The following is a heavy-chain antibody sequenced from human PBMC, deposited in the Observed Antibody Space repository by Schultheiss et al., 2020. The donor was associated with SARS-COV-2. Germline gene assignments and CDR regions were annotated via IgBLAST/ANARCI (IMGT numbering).Heavy chain of an antibody. D-gene: IGHD2-15*01. CDR2: ISWDDDK. V-gene: IGHV2-5*02. CDR3: ARITPFGGPDY. CDR1: GFSLGTSGAA. J-gene: IGHJ4*02. Sequence: SGPTLVKPTQTLTLTCTFSGFSLGTSGAAVGWIRQSPGKALEWLALISWDDDKYYRPSLRSRLTITKDTSKNQVVLTMTNMDPVDTATYYCARITPFGGPDYWGQGTLVTVSS.